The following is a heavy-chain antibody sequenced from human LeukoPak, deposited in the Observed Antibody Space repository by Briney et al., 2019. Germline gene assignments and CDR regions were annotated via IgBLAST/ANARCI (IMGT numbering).Heavy chain of an antibody. V-gene: IGHV3-7*01. CDR2: IKQDGSEK. D-gene: IGHD6-13*01. Sequence: GGSLRLSCAASGFTFDDYAMHWVRQAPGKGLEWVANIKQDGSEKYYVDSVKGRFTISRDNAKNSLYLQMNSLKAEDTAVYYCARDRVWTVLYWGQGTLVTVSS. J-gene: IGHJ4*02. CDR1: GFTFDDYA. CDR3: ARDRVWTVLY.